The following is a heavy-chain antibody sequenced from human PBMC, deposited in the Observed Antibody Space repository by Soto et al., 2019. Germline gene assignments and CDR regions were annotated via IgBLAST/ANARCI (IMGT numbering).Heavy chain of an antibody. V-gene: IGHV4-31*03. J-gene: IGHJ4*02. CDR2: INYSGST. D-gene: IGHD3-9*01. CDR1: GGSISSGGYY. CDR3: ASHILTGYYNGLN. Sequence: QVQLQESGPGLVKPSQTLSLTCTVSGGSISSGGYYWSWIRQHPGKGLEWIGYINYSGSTNYNPSHKSRVTISVDTSKNQYSLKLSSVTAADTAVYYGASHILTGYYNGLNWGQGTLVTVSS.